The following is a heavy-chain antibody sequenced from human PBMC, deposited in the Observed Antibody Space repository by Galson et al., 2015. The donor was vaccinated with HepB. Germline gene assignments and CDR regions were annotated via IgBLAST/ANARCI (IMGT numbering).Heavy chain of an antibody. CDR3: AKDPWLTMIVVVSLPDY. J-gene: IGHJ4*02. CDR1: GFTFSSYG. V-gene: IGHV3-30*18. CDR2: ISYDGSNK. D-gene: IGHD3-22*01. Sequence: SLRLSCAASGFTFSSYGMHWVRQAPGKGLEWVAVISYDGSNKYYADSVKGRFTISRDNSKNTLYLQMNSLRAEDTAVYYCAKDPWLTMIVVVSLPDYWGQGTLVTVSS.